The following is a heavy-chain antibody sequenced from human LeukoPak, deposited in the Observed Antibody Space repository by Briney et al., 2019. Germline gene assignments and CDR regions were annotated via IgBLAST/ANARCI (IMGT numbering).Heavy chain of an antibody. CDR3: AKGKGMDV. CDR1: GFTFDDYA. J-gene: IGHJ6*02. V-gene: IGHV3-9*01. CDR2: ISWNSGSI. Sequence: GGSLRLSCAASGFTFDDYAMHWVRQAPGKGLEWVSGISWNSGSIGYADSVKGRFTISRDNAKNSLYLHMNSLRAEDTALYYCAKGKGMDVWGQGTTVTVSS.